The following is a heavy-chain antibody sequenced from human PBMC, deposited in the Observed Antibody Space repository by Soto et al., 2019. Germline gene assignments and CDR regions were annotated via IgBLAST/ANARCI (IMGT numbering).Heavy chain of an antibody. V-gene: IGHV1-69*13. CDR1: GGTFSSYA. D-gene: IGHD6-13*01. Sequence: GASVKVSCKASGGTFSSYAVSWVRQAPGQGLEWMGGIIPIFGTANYAQKFQGRVTITADESTSTAYMELSSLRSEDTAVYYCARDKKVRGYFDYWGQGTLVTVS. J-gene: IGHJ4*02. CDR3: ARDKKVRGYFDY. CDR2: IIPIFGTA.